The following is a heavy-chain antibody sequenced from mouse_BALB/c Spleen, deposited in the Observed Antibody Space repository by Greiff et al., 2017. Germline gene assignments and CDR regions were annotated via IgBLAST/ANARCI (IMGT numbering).Heavy chain of an antibody. CDR1: GFTFSSYA. J-gene: IGHJ2*01. CDR2: ISSGGST. V-gene: IGHV5-6-5*01. CDR3: ARGDYYGSNYFDY. Sequence: EVKLQESGGGLVKPGGSLKLSCAASGFTFSSYAMSWVRQTPEKRLEWVASISSGGSTYYPDSVKGRFTISRDNARNILYLQMSSLRSEDTAMYYCARGDYYGSNYFDYWGQGTTLTVSS. D-gene: IGHD1-1*01.